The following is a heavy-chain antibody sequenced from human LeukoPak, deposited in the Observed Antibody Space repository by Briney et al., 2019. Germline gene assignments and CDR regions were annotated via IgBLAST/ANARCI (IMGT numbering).Heavy chain of an antibody. V-gene: IGHV3-7*01. J-gene: IGHJ4*02. CDR3: ARHLSGVTGYTYGRGIDY. CDR1: GFTFSSYW. CDR2: IKKDGSEK. D-gene: IGHD5-18*01. Sequence: GGSLRLSCAASGFTFSSYWMSWVRQAPGKGLEWVANIKKDGSEKYYVDSVKGRFTVSRDNAKKSLYLQMNSLRAEDTAVFYCARHLSGVTGYTYGRGIDYWGQGTLVTVSS.